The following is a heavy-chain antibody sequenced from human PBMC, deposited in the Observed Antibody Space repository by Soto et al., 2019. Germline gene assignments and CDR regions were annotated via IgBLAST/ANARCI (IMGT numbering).Heavy chain of an antibody. CDR1: GYSFTSYW. CDR2: IDPSDSYT. D-gene: IGHD2-21*02. Sequence: GESLKISCKGSGYSFTSYWISWVRQMPGKGLEWMGRIDPSDSYTNYSPSFQGHVTISADKSISNAYLQWSSLKASDTAMYYCAVTYCYAMDVWGQGTTVTVSS. V-gene: IGHV5-10-1*01. CDR3: AVTYCYAMDV. J-gene: IGHJ6*02.